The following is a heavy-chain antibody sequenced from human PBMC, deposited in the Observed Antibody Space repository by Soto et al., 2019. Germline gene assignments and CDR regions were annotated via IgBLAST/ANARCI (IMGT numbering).Heavy chain of an antibody. CDR1: GFTFSSYI. J-gene: IGHJ4*02. V-gene: IGHV3-21*01. CDR3: ARAASGYTYGYGGY. Sequence: EVQLVESGGGLVRPGGSLRLSCAASGFTFSSYIMNWVRQAPGKGLEWVSSISSGSSHKYYADSVQGRFTISRDNAKNSLYLQMNSLRAEDTAVYFCARAASGYTYGYGGYWGQGTLVTVSS. CDR2: ISSGSSHK. D-gene: IGHD5-18*01.